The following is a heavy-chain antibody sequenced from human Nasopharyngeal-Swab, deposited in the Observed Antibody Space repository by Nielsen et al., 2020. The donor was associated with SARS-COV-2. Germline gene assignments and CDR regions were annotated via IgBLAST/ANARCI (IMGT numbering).Heavy chain of an antibody. CDR3: ARGLGWQGAFDI. J-gene: IGHJ3*02. CDR2: IIPIFGTA. CDR1: GGTFISYA. Sequence: SVKVSCKASGGTFISYAISWVRQAPGQGLEWMGGIIPIFGTANYAQKFQGRVTITADESTSTAYMELSSLRSEDTAVYYCARGLGWQGAFDIWGQGTMVTVSS. D-gene: IGHD2-15*01. V-gene: IGHV1-69*13.